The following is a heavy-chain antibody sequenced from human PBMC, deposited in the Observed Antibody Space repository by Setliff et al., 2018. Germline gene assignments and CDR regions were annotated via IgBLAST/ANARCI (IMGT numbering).Heavy chain of an antibody. CDR1: GYNFITLG. J-gene: IGHJ4*02. D-gene: IGHD2-21*02. Sequence: GASVKVSCKTSGYNFITLGINWVRQAPGQGLEWVGWISPYSGKTDYAQKFQDRVIMTIDSATTTAYMELKTLRSDDTAVYYCARGRGPDIEVTIPGDYWGQGTQVTVSS. CDR3: ARGRGPDIEVTIPGDY. V-gene: IGHV1-18*01. CDR2: ISPYSGKT.